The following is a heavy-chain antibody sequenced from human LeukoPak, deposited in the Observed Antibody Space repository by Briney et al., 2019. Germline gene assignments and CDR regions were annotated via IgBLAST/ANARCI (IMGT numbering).Heavy chain of an antibody. CDR1: GFTVSSNY. Sequence: GGSLRLSCAASGFTVSSNYMSWVRQAPGKGLEWVSVIYSGGSTYYADSVKGRFTISRDNSKNTLYLQMNSLRAEDTAVYYCARDQFSSSYYYYGMDVWGQGTTVTVSS. D-gene: IGHD6-13*01. CDR3: ARDQFSSSYYYYGMDV. V-gene: IGHV3-53*01. J-gene: IGHJ6*02. CDR2: IYSGGST.